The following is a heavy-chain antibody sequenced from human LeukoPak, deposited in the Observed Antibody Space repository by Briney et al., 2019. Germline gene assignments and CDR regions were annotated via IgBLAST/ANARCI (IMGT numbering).Heavy chain of an antibody. J-gene: IGHJ4*02. Sequence: GGSLRLSCAASGFTFNSYDMSWVRQAPGKGLEWVSTISGSGGTTYYADSVKGRFTISRDNAKNSLYLQMNSLRAEDTAVYYCARELGSYSSSSQGDYWGQGTLVTVSS. CDR1: GFTFNSYD. CDR2: ISGSGGTT. D-gene: IGHD6-6*01. V-gene: IGHV3-23*01. CDR3: ARELGSYSSSSQGDY.